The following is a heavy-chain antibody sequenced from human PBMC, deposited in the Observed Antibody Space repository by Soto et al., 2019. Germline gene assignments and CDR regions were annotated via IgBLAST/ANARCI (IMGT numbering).Heavy chain of an antibody. CDR3: AREIMPLTNDWYFDL. D-gene: IGHD2-8*01. V-gene: IGHV4-30-4*01. CDR1: GGSISGGVHS. Sequence: QVQLQESGPGLVKPSETLSLTCTVSGGSISGGVHSWSWIRQPPGKGLEWIGHIFDSGSTYYNPSLTSRINKSVDTSKNQFSLRLSSVTAADTAVYYCAREIMPLTNDWYFDLWGRGTLVTVSS. J-gene: IGHJ2*01. CDR2: IFDSGST.